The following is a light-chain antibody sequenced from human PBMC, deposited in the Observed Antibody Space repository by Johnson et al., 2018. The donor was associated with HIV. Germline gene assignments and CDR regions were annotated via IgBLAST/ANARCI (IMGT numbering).Light chain of an antibody. Sequence: QSVLTQPPSVSAAPGQKVTISCSGSSSNIGNNYVSWYQQLPGTAPKLLIYENNKRPSGIPDRFSGSKSGTPATLGIPGLQTGDEADDYCGTWHRSRRGVVGTGTKVTVL. V-gene: IGLV1-51*01. CDR2: ENN. J-gene: IGLJ1*01. CDR1: SSNIGNNY. CDR3: GTWHRSRRGV.